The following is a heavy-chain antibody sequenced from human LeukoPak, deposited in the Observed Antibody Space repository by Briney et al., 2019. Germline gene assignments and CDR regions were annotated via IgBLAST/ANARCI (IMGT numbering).Heavy chain of an antibody. CDR1: GGSISSSSYY. J-gene: IGHJ6*03. Sequence: PSETLSLTCTVSGGSISSSSYYWGWIRQPPGKGLEWIGSIYYSGSTYYNPSLKSRVTISVDTSKNQFSLKLSSVTAADTAVYYCARQRHDFWSGYYTDYYYYYYMDVWGKGTTVTVSS. CDR3: ARQRHDFWSGYYTDYYYYYYMDV. V-gene: IGHV4-39*01. D-gene: IGHD3-3*01. CDR2: IYYSGST.